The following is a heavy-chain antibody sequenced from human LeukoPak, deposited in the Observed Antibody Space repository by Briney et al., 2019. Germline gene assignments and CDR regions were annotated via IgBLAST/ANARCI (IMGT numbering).Heavy chain of an antibody. CDR1: GGSISSYY. V-gene: IGHV4-59*01. D-gene: IGHD1-7*01. CDR3: ARVRELPIDY. CDR2: IYYSGST. J-gene: IGHJ4*02. Sequence: SETLSLTCTVSGGSISSYYWSWIRQPPGKGLEWIGYIYYSGSTNYNPSLKSRVTMSVDTSKNQFSLKLSSVTAADTAVYYCARVRELPIDYWGQGTLVTVSS.